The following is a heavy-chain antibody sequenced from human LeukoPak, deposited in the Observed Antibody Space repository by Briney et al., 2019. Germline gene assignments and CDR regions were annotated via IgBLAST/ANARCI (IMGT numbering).Heavy chain of an antibody. CDR2: IYSDGTT. Sequence: GGSLRLSCAASGFTFSSYGMSWVRRAPGKGLEWVAVIYSDGTTYNADSVKGRFTISRDNSKDTLYLQMNSLRVEDTAVYYCVSWWFGQLSVNNNYHMDAWGKGTLVTVSS. J-gene: IGHJ6*03. V-gene: IGHV3-23*03. CDR1: GFTFSSYG. D-gene: IGHD3-10*01. CDR3: VSWWFGQLSVNNNYHMDA.